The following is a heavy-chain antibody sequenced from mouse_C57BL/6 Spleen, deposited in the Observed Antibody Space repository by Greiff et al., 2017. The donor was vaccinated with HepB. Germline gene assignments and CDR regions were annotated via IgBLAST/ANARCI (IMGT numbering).Heavy chain of an antibody. Sequence: QVHVKQPGAELVRPGTSVKLSCKASGYTFTSYWMHWVKQRPGQGLEWIGVIDPSDSYTNYNQKFKGKATLTVDTSSSTAYMQLSSLTSEDSAVYYCARYYYGSGGYYFDYWGQGTTLTVSS. CDR2: IDPSDSYT. CDR3: ARYYYGSGGYYFDY. V-gene: IGHV1-59*01. D-gene: IGHD1-1*01. CDR1: GYTFTSYW. J-gene: IGHJ2*01.